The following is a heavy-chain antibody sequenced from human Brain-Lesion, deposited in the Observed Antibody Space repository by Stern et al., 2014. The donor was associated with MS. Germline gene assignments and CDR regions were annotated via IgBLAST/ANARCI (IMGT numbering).Heavy chain of an antibody. CDR1: GGSVGSGSYD. Sequence: QLQLQESGPGLVKPSQTLSLTCTVSGGSVGSGSYDWSWIRQPAGKGLEWIGRIYTTGSTYYNPSLKSRVSISIDTPKKQFFLKRPSVTAADTAVYYCARDKEDTNMAFRYFDNWGQGTLVTVSS. CDR3: ARDKEDTNMAFRYFDN. J-gene: IGHJ4*02. V-gene: IGHV4-61*02. D-gene: IGHD5-18*01. CDR2: IYTTGST.